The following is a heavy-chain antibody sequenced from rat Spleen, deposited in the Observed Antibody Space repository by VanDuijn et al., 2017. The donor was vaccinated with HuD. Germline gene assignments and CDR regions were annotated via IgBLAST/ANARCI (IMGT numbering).Heavy chain of an antibody. Sequence: EVQLQESGPGLVKPSQSLSLTCSVTGYSITSGYGWNWIRKFPGNKLEWMGYINSADSTNYNPPLTSQISITRDTSKNQFFLQLTSVTTEYTATYYWARRGLQSYYFDYWGQGVMVTVSS. J-gene: IGHJ2*01. D-gene: IGHD1-1*01. CDR2: INSADST. CDR3: ARRGLQSYYFDY. V-gene: IGHV3-3*01. CDR1: GYSITSGYG.